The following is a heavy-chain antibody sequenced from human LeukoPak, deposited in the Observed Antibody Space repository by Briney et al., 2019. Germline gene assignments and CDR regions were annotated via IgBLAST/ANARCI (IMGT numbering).Heavy chain of an antibody. CDR3: ARGSVAGTRYYFDY. D-gene: IGHD6-19*01. Sequence: SVTVSCKASGGTFSSYAISWVRQAPGQGLEWMGRIIPILGIANYAQKFQGRVTITADKSTSTAYMELSSLRSEDTAVYYCARGSVAGTRYYFDYWGQGTLVTVSS. CDR1: GGTFSSYA. V-gene: IGHV1-69*04. J-gene: IGHJ4*02. CDR2: IIPILGIA.